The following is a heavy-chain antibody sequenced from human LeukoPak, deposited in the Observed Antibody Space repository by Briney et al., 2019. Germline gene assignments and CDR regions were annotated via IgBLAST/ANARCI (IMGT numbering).Heavy chain of an antibody. Sequence: SETLSLTCAVYGGSFSGYYWSWIRQPPGKGLEWIGEINHSGSTNYNPSLKSRVTIPVDTSKNQFSLKLSSVTAADTAVYYCARGVMYYDFWSGYYHYWGQGTLVTVSS. CDR1: GGSFSGYY. J-gene: IGHJ4*02. CDR2: INHSGST. D-gene: IGHD3-3*01. CDR3: ARGVMYYDFWSGYYHY. V-gene: IGHV4-34*01.